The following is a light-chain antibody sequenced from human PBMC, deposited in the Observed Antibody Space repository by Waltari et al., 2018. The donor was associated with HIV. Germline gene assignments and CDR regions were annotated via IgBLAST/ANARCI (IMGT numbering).Light chain of an antibody. Sequence: QSVLTQPPSASGTPGQRVTISCSGSSSTIGRNYVYWYQQLPGTAPKLLIYRNNQRPSGVPDRFSGSKSGTSASLAISGLRSEDEAAYYCAAWDGSLSGRVFGGGTKLTVL. J-gene: IGLJ3*02. V-gene: IGLV1-47*01. CDR2: RNN. CDR1: SSTIGRNY. CDR3: AAWDGSLSGRV.